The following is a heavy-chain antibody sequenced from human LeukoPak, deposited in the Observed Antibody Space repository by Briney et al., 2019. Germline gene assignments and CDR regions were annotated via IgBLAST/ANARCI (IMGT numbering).Heavy chain of an antibody. CDR1: GFTFSNAW. D-gene: IGHD6-19*01. CDR3: TTGPKVAAPLTY. V-gene: IGHV3-15*01. Sequence: GGSLRLSCAASGFTFSNAWMSWVRQAPGKGLEWVGRIKSKTDGGTTDYAAPVKGRFTISRDDSKNTLYLQMNSLKTEDTAVYYCTTGPKVAAPLTYWGQGTLVTVSS. CDR2: IKSKTDGGTT. J-gene: IGHJ4*02.